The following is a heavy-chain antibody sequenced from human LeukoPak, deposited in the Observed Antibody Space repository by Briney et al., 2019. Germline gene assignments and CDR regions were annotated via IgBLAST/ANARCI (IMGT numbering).Heavy chain of an antibody. Sequence: SETLSLTCTVSGGSISSYYWSWIRQPPGKGLEWIGYIYYSGSTNYNPSLKSRVTIPVDTSKNQFSLKLSSVTAADTAVYYCARFGVACTGGFDYWGQGTPVTVSS. V-gene: IGHV4-59*08. CDR1: GGSISSYY. CDR2: IYYSGST. CDR3: ARFGVACTGGFDY. J-gene: IGHJ4*02. D-gene: IGHD2-8*02.